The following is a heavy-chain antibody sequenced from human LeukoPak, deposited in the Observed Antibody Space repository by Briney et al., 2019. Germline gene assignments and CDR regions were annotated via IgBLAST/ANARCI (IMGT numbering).Heavy chain of an antibody. Sequence: GGSLRLSCAASGFTFSSYAMSWVRQAPGKGLEWVSAISGSGGSTYYADSVKGRFTISRDHSKNTLYLQMNSLRAEDTAVYYCAKDPGVVPAASYFDYWGQGTLVTVSS. CDR2: ISGSGGST. CDR1: GFTFSSYA. CDR3: AKDPGVVPAASYFDY. V-gene: IGHV3-23*01. D-gene: IGHD2-2*01. J-gene: IGHJ4*02.